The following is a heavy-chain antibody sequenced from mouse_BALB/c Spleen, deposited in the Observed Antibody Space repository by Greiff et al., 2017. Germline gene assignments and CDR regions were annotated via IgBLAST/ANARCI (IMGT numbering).Heavy chain of an antibody. D-gene: IGHD1-1*01. CDR3: TRGSGYGSSPFAY. J-gene: IGHJ3*01. Sequence: EVKLQESGGGLVQPGGSMKLSCVASGFTFSNYWMNWVRQSPEKGLEWVAEIRLKSNNYATHYAESVKGRFTISRDDSKSSVYLQMNNLRAEDTGIYYCTRGSGYGSSPFAYWGQGTLVTVSA. CDR1: GFTFSNYW. CDR2: IRLKSNNYAT. V-gene: IGHV6-6*02.